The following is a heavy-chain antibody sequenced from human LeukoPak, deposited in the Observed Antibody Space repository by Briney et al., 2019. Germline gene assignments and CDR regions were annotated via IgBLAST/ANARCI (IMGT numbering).Heavy chain of an antibody. Sequence: GGSLRLSCAASGFTVSSNYMNWVRQAPGKGLEWVSYISSSSSTIYYADSVKGRFTISRDNAKNSLYLQMNSLRDEDTAVYYCARDRGQYNWNDGGAFDIWGQGTMVTVSS. J-gene: IGHJ3*02. CDR2: ISSSSSTI. CDR3: ARDRGQYNWNDGGAFDI. V-gene: IGHV3-48*02. CDR1: GFTVSSNY. D-gene: IGHD1-20*01.